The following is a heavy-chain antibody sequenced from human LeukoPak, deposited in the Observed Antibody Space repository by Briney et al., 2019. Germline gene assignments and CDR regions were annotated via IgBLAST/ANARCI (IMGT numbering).Heavy chain of an antibody. Sequence: PGGSLRLSCAVSGFAFGSEAMSWDRQSPARGLEWVASISPGGGTTYYADYVKGRFTISRDNSKNSLFVQMNSLRAEDTAVYFCAKDRFGNSYGYPALYSGPDYWGQGTLVTVST. CDR1: GFAFGSEA. CDR2: ISPGGGTT. D-gene: IGHD5-18*01. V-gene: IGHV3-23*01. J-gene: IGHJ4*02. CDR3: AKDRFGNSYGYPALYSGPDY.